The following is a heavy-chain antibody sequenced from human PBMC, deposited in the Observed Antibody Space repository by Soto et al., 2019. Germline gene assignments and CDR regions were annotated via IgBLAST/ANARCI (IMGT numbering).Heavy chain of an antibody. CDR3: ARMQLVYYYYYGMDV. V-gene: IGHV4-4*02. J-gene: IGHJ6*02. D-gene: IGHD6-6*01. CDR1: GGSISSSNW. CDR2: IYYSGST. Sequence: SETLSLTCAVSGGSISSSNWWSWVRQPPGKGLEWIGYIYYSGSTNYNPSLKSRVTISVDTSKNQFSLKLSSVTAADTAVYYCARMQLVYYYYYGMDVWGQGTTVTVSS.